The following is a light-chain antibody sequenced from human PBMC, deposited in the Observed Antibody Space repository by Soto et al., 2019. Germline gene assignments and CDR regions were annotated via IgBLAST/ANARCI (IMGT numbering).Light chain of an antibody. CDR1: QGIDTY. CDR3: QKYLRAPFT. V-gene: IGKV1-27*01. Sequence: DIQMTQSPSSLSASVGDRVTITCRASQGIDTYLAWYQQKPGQVPKLLIYAASTLQSGVPSRFSGSGSLTDFTLTISSLKNEDVATYFCQKYLRAPFTFGLGTPVDIK. CDR2: AAS. J-gene: IGKJ3*01.